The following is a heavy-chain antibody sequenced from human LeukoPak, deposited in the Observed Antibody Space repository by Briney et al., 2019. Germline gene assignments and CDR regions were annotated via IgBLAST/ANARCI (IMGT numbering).Heavy chain of an antibody. Sequence: GGSLRLSCAASGFTFRSYWMSWVRQAPGKKPEWVANIKEDGSEKYYDDSVKGRFTISRDNAKNSLYLQMNSLRVEDTALYYCAKDLLWADYFGSGSYLDYWGQGILVIVSS. CDR2: IKEDGSEK. CDR1: GFTFRSYW. J-gene: IGHJ4*02. D-gene: IGHD3-10*01. CDR3: AKDLLWADYFGSGSYLDY. V-gene: IGHV3-7*03.